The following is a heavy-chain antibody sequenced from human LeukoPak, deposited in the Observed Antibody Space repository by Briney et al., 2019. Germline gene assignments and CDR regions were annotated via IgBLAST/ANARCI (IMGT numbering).Heavy chain of an antibody. V-gene: IGHV4-34*01. D-gene: IGHD6-13*01. Sequence: SETLSLTCAVYGGSFSGYYWSWIRQPPGKGLEWIGEINHSGSTNYNPSLKSRVTISVDTSKNQFSLKLSSVTAADTAVYYCATRELKEIAAAFPFDYWGQGTLVTVSS. J-gene: IGHJ4*02. CDR3: ATRELKEIAAAFPFDY. CDR2: INHSGST. CDR1: GGSFSGYY.